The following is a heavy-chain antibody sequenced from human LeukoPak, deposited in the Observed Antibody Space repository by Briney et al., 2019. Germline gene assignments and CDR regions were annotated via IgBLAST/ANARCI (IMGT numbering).Heavy chain of an antibody. D-gene: IGHD3-10*01. J-gene: IGHJ6*03. CDR2: IKHDGSEKQDGSVK. CDR3: ARSGRGVDSFYFYMDV. CDR1: GVTFSQYW. Sequence: GGSLRLSCAASGVTFSQYWMSWVRQAPGKGLEWVAKIKHDGSEKQDGSVKNYVDSVKGQFTISRDNAKTSLYLQMNRLRAEDTAVYYCARSGRGVDSFYFYMDVWGKGTTVTVSS. V-gene: IGHV3-7*01.